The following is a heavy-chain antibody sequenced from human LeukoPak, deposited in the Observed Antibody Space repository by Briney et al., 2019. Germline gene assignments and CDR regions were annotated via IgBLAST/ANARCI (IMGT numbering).Heavy chain of an antibody. CDR1: GYTFTSYG. J-gene: IGHJ4*02. CDR2: ISAYNGNT. V-gene: IGHV1-18*01. CDR3: ARNAIVVVPAAGFLGY. D-gene: IGHD2-2*01. Sequence: EASVKVSCKASGYTFTSYGISWVRQAPGQGLEWMGWISAYNGNTNYAQKLQGRVTMTTDTSTSTAYMELRSLRSDDTAVHYCARNAIVVVPAAGFLGYWGQGTLVTVS.